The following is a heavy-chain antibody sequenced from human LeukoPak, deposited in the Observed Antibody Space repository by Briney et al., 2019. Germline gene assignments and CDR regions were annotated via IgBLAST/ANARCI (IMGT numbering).Heavy chain of an antibody. V-gene: IGHV1-2*02. CDR2: INSHTGGT. CDR3: ARADPVAY. Sequence: ASVKVSCKASGDIFTGSFIQWVRQAPGQGLEWVGWINSHTGGTKLAQKFQGRVTMTRDTSISTAYMELSSLRSDDTAVYYCARADPVAYWGQGSHVTVSS. CDR1: GDIFTGSF. J-gene: IGHJ4*02.